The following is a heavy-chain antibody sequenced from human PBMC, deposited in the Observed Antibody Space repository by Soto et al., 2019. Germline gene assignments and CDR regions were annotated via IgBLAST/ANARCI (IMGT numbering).Heavy chain of an antibody. CDR3: VKEWYSYGFNYYGMDV. V-gene: IGHV3-30*18. J-gene: IGHJ6*02. Sequence: GGSLRLSCAASGFTVSSDYMSWVRQAPGKGLEWVAVISYDGSSKYYADFVKGRFTISRDNSMNTLYLQMNSLSVEDTAVYYCVKEWYSYGFNYYGMDVWGQGTTVTVSS. D-gene: IGHD5-18*01. CDR2: ISYDGSSK. CDR1: GFTVSSDY.